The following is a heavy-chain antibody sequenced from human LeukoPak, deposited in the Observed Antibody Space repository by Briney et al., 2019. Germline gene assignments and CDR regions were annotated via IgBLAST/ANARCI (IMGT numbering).Heavy chain of an antibody. D-gene: IGHD6-19*01. CDR2: SNAGNGNT. J-gene: IGHJ4*02. CDR3: ARGADSGWFGDY. CDR1: GCIFTNYG. V-gene: IGHV1-3*02. Sequence: GASVKVSCKASGCIFTNYGMHWVRQAPGQRLEWMGWSNAGNGNTKYSQEFQGRVTFTRDTSANTAYMELSSLRSEDMAVYYCARGADSGWFGDYWGQGTLVTVSS.